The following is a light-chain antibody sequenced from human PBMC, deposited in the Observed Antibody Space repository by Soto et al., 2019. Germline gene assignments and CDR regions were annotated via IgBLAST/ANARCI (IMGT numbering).Light chain of an antibody. Sequence: DLQITQSPPTLSAYVGDRVTITFRSSQSISSWLAWYQQKPGKAPKLLIYDASSLESGVPSRFSGSGSGTEFTLTISSLQPDDFATYYCKQYNSYPWTFGKGTKVDIK. CDR2: DAS. CDR3: KQYNSYPWT. V-gene: IGKV1-5*01. J-gene: IGKJ1*01. CDR1: QSISSW.